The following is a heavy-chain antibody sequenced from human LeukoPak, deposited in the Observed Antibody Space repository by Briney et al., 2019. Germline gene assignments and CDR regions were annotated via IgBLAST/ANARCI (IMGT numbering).Heavy chain of an antibody. Sequence: GGSLRLSXAASGFTFDDYAMHWVRQAPGKGLEWVSLISGDGGSTYYADSVKGRFTISRDNSKNSLYLQMNGLRTEDTALYYCAKGIAAAGYFDYWGQGTLVTVSS. D-gene: IGHD6-13*01. CDR2: ISGDGGST. J-gene: IGHJ4*02. CDR1: GFTFDDYA. V-gene: IGHV3-43*02. CDR3: AKGIAAAGYFDY.